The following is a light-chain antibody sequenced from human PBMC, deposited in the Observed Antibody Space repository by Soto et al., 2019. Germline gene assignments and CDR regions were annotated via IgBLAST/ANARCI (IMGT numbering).Light chain of an antibody. Sequence: EIVLTQSPGTLSLSPGERATLSCRASQSVSSSSFAWYQQKPGQAPRLLIYDASSRAPDTPDRFSGSGSGTDSTLTISGLEPEDLAVYYCHQYGYSPPWTFGQGTKVDIK. CDR2: DAS. CDR3: HQYGYSPPWT. CDR1: QSVSSSS. V-gene: IGKV3-20*01. J-gene: IGKJ1*01.